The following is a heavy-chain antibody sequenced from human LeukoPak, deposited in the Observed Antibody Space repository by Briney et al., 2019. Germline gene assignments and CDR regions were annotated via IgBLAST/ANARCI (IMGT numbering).Heavy chain of an antibody. J-gene: IGHJ4*02. CDR1: GFTFSSYA. Sequence: GGSLRLSCTASGFTFSSYAMNWVRQAPGKGLEYVSAISSNGGTTFYADSVKGRFTISRDNSKNTLYLQMSSLRAEDTAVYYCVKERSAAADYWGQGTLVTVSS. V-gene: IGHV3-64D*09. CDR3: VKERSAAADY. D-gene: IGHD6-13*01. CDR2: ISSNGGTT.